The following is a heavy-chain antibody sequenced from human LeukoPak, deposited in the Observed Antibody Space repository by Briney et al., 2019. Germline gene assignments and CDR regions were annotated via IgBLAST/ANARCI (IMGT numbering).Heavy chain of an antibody. D-gene: IGHD2-2*02. CDR3: TTAWGYCSSTSCYNFDY. Sequence: GGSLRLSCAASGFTFSNAWMSWVRQAPGKGLEWVGRIKSKTDGGTTDYAAPVKGRFTISRDDSKNTLYLQMNSLKTEDTAVYYCTTAWGYCSSTSCYNFDYWGQGTLDTVSS. CDR2: IKSKTDGGTT. CDR1: GFTFSNAW. V-gene: IGHV3-15*01. J-gene: IGHJ4*02.